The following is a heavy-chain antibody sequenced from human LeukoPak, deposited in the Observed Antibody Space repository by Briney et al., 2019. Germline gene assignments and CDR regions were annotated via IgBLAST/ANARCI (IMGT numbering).Heavy chain of an antibody. J-gene: IGHJ5*02. CDR3: ARARVVVAAHKWFDP. CDR1: GGSISSGSYY. D-gene: IGHD2-15*01. CDR2: IYTSGST. V-gene: IGHV4-61*02. Sequence: PSQTLSLTCTVSGGSISSGSYYWSWIRQPAGKGLEWIGRIYTSGSTNYNPSLKSRVTISVDTSKNQLSLRLSSVTAADTAVFYCARARVVVAAHKWFDPWGQGTLVTVSS.